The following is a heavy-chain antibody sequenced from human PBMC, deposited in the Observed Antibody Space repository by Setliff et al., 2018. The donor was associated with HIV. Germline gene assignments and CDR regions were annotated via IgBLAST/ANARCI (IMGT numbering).Heavy chain of an antibody. Sequence: GASVKVSCKASGYTFTSYGISWVRQAPGQGLEWMGWISAYNGNTNYAQKLQGRVTMTTDTSTSTAYMELRSLRSDDTAVYYCAIVGSVVVVTAIDYWGQGTLVTVSS. V-gene: IGHV1-18*01. D-gene: IGHD2-21*02. J-gene: IGHJ4*02. CDR1: GYTFTSYG. CDR3: AIVGSVVVVTAIDY. CDR2: ISAYNGNT.